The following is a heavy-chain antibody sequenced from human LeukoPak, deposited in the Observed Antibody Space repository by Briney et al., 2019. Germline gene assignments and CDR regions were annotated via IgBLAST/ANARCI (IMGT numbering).Heavy chain of an antibody. D-gene: IGHD3-10*01. J-gene: IGHJ4*02. CDR3: ARGGGSGSYFFDY. Sequence: SVKVSCKASGGTFSNYAISWVRQAPGQGLEWMGRIIPILGIANYAQKFQGRVTITADKSTSTAYMELSSLRSEDTAVYYCARGGGSGSYFFDYWGQGTLVTVSS. V-gene: IGHV1-69*04. CDR1: GGTFSNYA. CDR2: IIPILGIA.